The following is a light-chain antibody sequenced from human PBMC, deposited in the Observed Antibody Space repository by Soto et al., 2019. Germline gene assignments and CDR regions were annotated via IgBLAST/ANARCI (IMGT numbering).Light chain of an antibody. V-gene: IGLV1-44*01. Sequence: QSALTQPPSASGTPGQRVAISCSGSSSNIGTNTVNWYQQLPGSALQLLIYNTNQRPSGVPGRFSGSKSGASASLAISGLQSEDEADYYCAAWDGSLNVVLFGGGTKLTVL. CDR3: AAWDGSLNVVL. CDR2: NTN. J-gene: IGLJ2*01. CDR1: SSNIGTNT.